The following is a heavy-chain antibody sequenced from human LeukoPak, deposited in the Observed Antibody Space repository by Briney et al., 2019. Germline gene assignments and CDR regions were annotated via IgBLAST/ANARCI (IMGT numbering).Heavy chain of an antibody. V-gene: IGHV3-74*01. CDR2: INSDGSST. Sequence: GGSLRLSCAASGFTFSSYWMHWVRHAPGKGLVWVSRINSDGSSTSYADSVKGRFTISRDNAKNTLYLQMNSLRAEDTAVYYCVRVLDGVGATRSFDYWGQGTLVTVSS. CDR1: GFTFSSYW. CDR3: VRVLDGVGATRSFDY. D-gene: IGHD1-26*01. J-gene: IGHJ4*02.